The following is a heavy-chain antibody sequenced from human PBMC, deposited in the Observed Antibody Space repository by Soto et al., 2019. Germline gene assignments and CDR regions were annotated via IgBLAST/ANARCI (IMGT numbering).Heavy chain of an antibody. Sequence: QVQLQESGPGLVKPSETLSLTCTVSGGSISSYYWSWIRQPPGKGLEWIGYIYYSGSTNYNPSLKSRVTISVDTSKNQFSLKLSSVTAADTAVYYCARDVVATDNYYYYYYMDVWGKGTTVTVSS. D-gene: IGHD5-12*01. CDR1: GGSISSYY. V-gene: IGHV4-59*01. CDR3: ARDVVATDNYYYYYYMDV. CDR2: IYYSGST. J-gene: IGHJ6*03.